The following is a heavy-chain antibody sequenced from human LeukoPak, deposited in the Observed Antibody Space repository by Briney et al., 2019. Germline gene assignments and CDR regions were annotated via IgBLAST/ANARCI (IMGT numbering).Heavy chain of an antibody. D-gene: IGHD3-22*01. Sequence: GASVKVSCKASGYTFTSYDINWVRQATGQGLEWMGRIIPIFGTANYAQKFQGRVTITTDESTSTAYMELSSLRSEDTAVYYCARDQYYYDSSGYSDYWGQGTLVTVSS. CDR2: IIPIFGTA. V-gene: IGHV1-69*05. CDR3: ARDQYYYDSSGYSDY. CDR1: GYTFTSYD. J-gene: IGHJ4*02.